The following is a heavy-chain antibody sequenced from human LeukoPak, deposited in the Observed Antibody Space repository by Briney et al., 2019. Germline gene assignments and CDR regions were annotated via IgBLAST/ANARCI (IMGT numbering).Heavy chain of an antibody. CDR1: GFTFSDFW. CDR2: ISSSSSYI. J-gene: IGHJ4*02. D-gene: IGHD2-2*01. V-gene: IGHV3-21*01. CDR3: ARNPCSSTSCEQDY. Sequence: KPGGSLRLSFAGSGFTFSDFWMTWVRQTPGKGLEWVSSISSSSSYIYYADSVKGRFTISRDNAKNSLYLQMNSLRAEDTAVYYCARNPCSSTSCEQDYWGQGTLVTVSS.